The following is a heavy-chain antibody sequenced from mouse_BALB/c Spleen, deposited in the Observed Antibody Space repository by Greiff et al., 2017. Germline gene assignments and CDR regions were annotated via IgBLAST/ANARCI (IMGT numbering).Heavy chain of an antibody. J-gene: IGHJ3*01. CDR3: AREEVRLRFAY. Sequence: EVKVEESGPSLVKPSQTLSLTCSVTGDSITSGYWNWFRKFPGNKLEYMGYISYSGSTYYNPSLKSRISITRDTSKNQYYLQLNSVTTEDTATYYCAREEVRLRFAYWGQGTLVTVSA. V-gene: IGHV3-8*02. CDR1: GDSITSGY. CDR2: ISYSGST. D-gene: IGHD2-14*01.